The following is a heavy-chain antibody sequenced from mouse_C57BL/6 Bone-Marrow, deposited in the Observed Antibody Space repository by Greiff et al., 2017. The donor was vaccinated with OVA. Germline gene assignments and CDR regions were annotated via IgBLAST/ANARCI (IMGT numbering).Heavy chain of an antibody. D-gene: IGHD2-2*01. J-gene: IGHJ3*01. CDR1: GFSLTSYG. V-gene: IGHV2-9*01. CDR2: IWGGGST. Sequence: VHLVESGPGLVAPSQSLSITCTVSGFSLTSYGVDWVRQPPGKGLEWLGVIWGGGSTNYNSALMSRLSISKDNSKSKVFLKMNSLQTDDPALSYCAKGLRRRASWGQATLVTVSA. CDR3: AKGLRRRAS.